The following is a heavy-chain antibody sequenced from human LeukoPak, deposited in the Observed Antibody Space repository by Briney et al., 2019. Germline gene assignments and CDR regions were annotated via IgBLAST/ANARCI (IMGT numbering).Heavy chain of an antibody. CDR1: GFTVSNNY. J-gene: IGHJ3*02. CDR3: VRKNRDFNAAFDI. V-gene: IGHV3-53*01. D-gene: IGHD1-14*01. Sequence: PGGSLRLSCTASGFTVSNNYMSWVRQAPGKGLEWVSISYSDSNTNHADSVKGRFTISRDTSRNTLSLQMNSLRAEDTAVYYCVRKNRDFNAAFDIWGQGTVVTVSS. CDR2: SYSDSNT.